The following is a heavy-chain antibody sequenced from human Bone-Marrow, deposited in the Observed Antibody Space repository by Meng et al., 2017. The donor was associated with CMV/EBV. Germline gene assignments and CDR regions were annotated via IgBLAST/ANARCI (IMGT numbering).Heavy chain of an antibody. CDR1: GFTFSNCE. V-gene: IGHV3-48*03. CDR3: ARRETEAGVIAAHPFDY. Sequence: GESLKISCAASGFTFSNCEMNWVRQAPGKGLEWVSYISSSGSTIYQADSVKGRFTISKYNSKNSLYLQMDSLRAEDTAVYYCARRETEAGVIAAHPFDYWGQGTLVTVSS. D-gene: IGHD2-21*01. CDR2: ISSSGSTI. J-gene: IGHJ4*02.